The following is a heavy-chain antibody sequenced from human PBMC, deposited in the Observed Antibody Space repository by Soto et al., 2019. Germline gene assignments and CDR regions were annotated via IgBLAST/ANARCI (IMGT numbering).Heavy chain of an antibody. CDR3: ARHGGGTYCSSTSCYATWYAFDI. V-gene: IGHV4-59*08. Sequence: SETLSLTCTVSGGSISSYYWSWIRQPPGKGLEWIGYIYYSGSTNYNPSLKSRVTISVDTSKNQFSLKLSSVTAADTAVYYCARHGGGTYCSSTSCYATWYAFDIWGQGTMVTVSS. CDR1: GGSISSYY. D-gene: IGHD2-2*01. J-gene: IGHJ3*02. CDR2: IYYSGST.